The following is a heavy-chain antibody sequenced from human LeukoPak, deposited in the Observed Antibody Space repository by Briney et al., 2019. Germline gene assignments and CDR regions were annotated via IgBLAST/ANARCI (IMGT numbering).Heavy chain of an antibody. V-gene: IGHV3-30-3*01. Sequence: GGPLRLSCAASGFTFSSYAMHWVRQAPGKGLEWVAVISYDGSNKYYADSVKGRFTISRDNSKNTLYLQMNSLRAEDTAVYYCARGHNWNDGYYYYGMDVWGQGTTVTVSS. D-gene: IGHD1-20*01. CDR2: ISYDGSNK. CDR1: GFTFSSYA. CDR3: ARGHNWNDGYYYYGMDV. J-gene: IGHJ6*02.